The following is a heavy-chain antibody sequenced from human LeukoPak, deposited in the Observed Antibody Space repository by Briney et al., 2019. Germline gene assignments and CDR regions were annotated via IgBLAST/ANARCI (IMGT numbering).Heavy chain of an antibody. D-gene: IGHD6-13*01. CDR2: INSDGSST. CDR1: GFTFSSYW. J-gene: IGHJ4*02. CDR3: ARSWSSWYSAFDY. Sequence: GGSLRLXCAASGFTFSSYWMHWVRQTPGKGLVWVSRINSDGSSTSYADSVKGRFTISRDNAKNTLYLQMNSLRAEDTAVYYCARSWSSWYSAFDYWGQGTLVTVSS. V-gene: IGHV3-74*01.